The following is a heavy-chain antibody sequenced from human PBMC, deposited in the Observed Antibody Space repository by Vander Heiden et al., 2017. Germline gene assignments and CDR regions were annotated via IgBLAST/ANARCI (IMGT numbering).Heavy chain of an antibody. J-gene: IGHJ4*02. CDR1: GFTFSSYG. V-gene: IGHV3-33*06. Sequence: QVQPVESGGGVVQPGRSLRLSCAASGFTFSSYGMHWVRQAPGKGLEWVAVIWYDGSNKYYAGSVKGRFTISRDNSKNTLYLQMNSLRAEDTAVYYCAKSYRYSGYDVIDYWGQGTLVTVSS. D-gene: IGHD5-12*01. CDR2: IWYDGSNK. CDR3: AKSYRYSGYDVIDY.